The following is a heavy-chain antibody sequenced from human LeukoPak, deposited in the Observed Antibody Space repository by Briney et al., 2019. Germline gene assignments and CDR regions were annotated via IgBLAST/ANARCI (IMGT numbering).Heavy chain of an antibody. D-gene: IGHD5-24*01. V-gene: IGHV3-21*06. CDR1: GFIFNTYS. CDR3: ARGTDGYNIDY. Sequence: GGSLRLSCVASGFIFNTYSMNWVRQAPGKGLEWVSSISSSRGSYIYYGDSVRGRFTVSRDNAKNLLYLQMNSLRVEDTAVYYCARGTDGYNIDYWRQGTVVTVSS. J-gene: IGHJ4*02. CDR2: ISSSRGSYI.